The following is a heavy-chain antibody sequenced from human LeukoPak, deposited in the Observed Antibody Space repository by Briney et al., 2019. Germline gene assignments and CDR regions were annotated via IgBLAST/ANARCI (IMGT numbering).Heavy chain of an antibody. CDR1: GGTYSSYA. CDR2: IIPIFGTA. D-gene: IGHD5-12*01. J-gene: IGHJ4*02. Sequence: SVKVSCKASGGTYSSYAISWVRQAPGQGLEWMGGIIPIFGTANYAQKFQGRVTITADESTSTAYMELSSLRSEDTAVYYCARDLRGDRSFDYWGQGTLVTVSS. V-gene: IGHV1-69*13. CDR3: ARDLRGDRSFDY.